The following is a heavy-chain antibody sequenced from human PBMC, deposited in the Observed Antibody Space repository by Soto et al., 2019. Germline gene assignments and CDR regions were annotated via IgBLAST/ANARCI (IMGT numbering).Heavy chain of an antibody. Sequence: EVQLVESGGGLVQPGGSLRLSCAASGFTFSSYDMNWVRQATGKVLELVSTIGTAGDTYYPGSVKGRVTISRENAKNSLYLQINSLRAGDTAVYYCARGVTIVRGVIIVWFDPWGQGTLVTVSS. CDR2: IGTAGDT. J-gene: IGHJ5*02. CDR1: GFTFSSYD. CDR3: ARGVTIVRGVIIVWFDP. V-gene: IGHV3-13*04. D-gene: IGHD3-10*01.